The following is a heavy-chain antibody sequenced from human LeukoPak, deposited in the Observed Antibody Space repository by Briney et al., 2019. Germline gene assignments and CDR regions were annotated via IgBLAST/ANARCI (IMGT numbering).Heavy chain of an antibody. CDR2: INPNSGGT. V-gene: IGHV1-2*02. Sequence: GASVKDSCKASGYTFTGYYMNWVRQAPGQGVEWMGWINPNSGGTNYAQKFQGRVTMTRDTSISTAYMELSRLSSDDTAVYYCARSFWSGSIPMDVWGKGTTVTVSS. J-gene: IGHJ6*03. CDR1: GYTFTGYY. CDR3: ARSFWSGSIPMDV. D-gene: IGHD3-3*01.